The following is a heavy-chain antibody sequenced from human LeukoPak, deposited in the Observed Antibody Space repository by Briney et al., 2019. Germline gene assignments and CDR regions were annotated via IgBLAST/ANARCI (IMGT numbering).Heavy chain of an antibody. V-gene: IGHV1-2*06. CDR3: ARDGGYCSSGTICYSRAEYYYYGMDV. CDR2: INPNSGGT. Sequence: ASVKVSCKGSGYIFPDYYIYWVRQAPGQGLEWMGRINPNSGGTNYAQKFQGRVTMTRDTSISTVYMVLSRLRSDDTAVYYCARDGGYCSSGTICYSRAEYYYYGMDVWGQGTTVTVSS. D-gene: IGHD2-2*01. J-gene: IGHJ6*02. CDR1: GYIFPDYY.